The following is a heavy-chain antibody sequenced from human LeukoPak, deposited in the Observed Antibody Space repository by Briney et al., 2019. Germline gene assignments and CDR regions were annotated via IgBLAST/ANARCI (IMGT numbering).Heavy chain of an antibody. CDR2: INHSGST. D-gene: IGHD6-19*01. J-gene: IGHJ4*02. Sequence: SETLSLTCAVYGGSFSGYYWSWIRQPPGKGLEWIGEINHSGSTNYNPSLKSRVTISVDTSKNQFSLKLSSVTAADTAVYYCASRIDLAVGAYYLDYWGQGTLVTVSS. CDR3: ASRIDLAVGAYYLDY. V-gene: IGHV4-34*01. CDR1: GGSFSGYY.